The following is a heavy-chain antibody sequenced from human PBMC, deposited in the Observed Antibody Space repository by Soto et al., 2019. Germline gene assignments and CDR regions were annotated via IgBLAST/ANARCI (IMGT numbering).Heavy chain of an antibody. CDR3: ARFVRHQLPTIDD. CDR2: MNPSSGYT. CDR1: GYTFTDYD. V-gene: IGHV1-8*01. D-gene: IGHD1-26*01. J-gene: IGHJ4*02. Sequence: ASVKVSCKASGYTFTDYDINWVRLATGQGLEWMGWMNPSSGYTGYAQKFQGRVTMTWDTSIRTAYMELSSLTSADTAVYYCARFVRHQLPTIDDWGQGALVTVYS.